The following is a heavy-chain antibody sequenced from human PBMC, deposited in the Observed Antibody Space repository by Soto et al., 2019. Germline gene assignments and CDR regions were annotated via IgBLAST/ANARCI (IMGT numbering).Heavy chain of an antibody. CDR1: GGSFSGYY. D-gene: IGHD5-12*01. V-gene: IGHV4-34*01. Sequence: SETLSLTCAVYGGSFSGYYWGWIRQPPGKGLEWIGEINHSGSTNYNPSLKSRVTISVDTSKNQFSLKLSSVTAEDTAVYYCARDRGYSGYGIGWEYYFDYWGQGTLVTVSS. J-gene: IGHJ4*02. CDR3: ARDRGYSGYGIGWEYYFDY. CDR2: INHSGST.